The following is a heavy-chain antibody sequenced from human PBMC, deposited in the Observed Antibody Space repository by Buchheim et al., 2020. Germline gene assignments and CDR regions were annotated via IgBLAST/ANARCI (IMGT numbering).Heavy chain of an antibody. CDR1: GDSISSDY. V-gene: IGHV4-59*01. CDR2: VHDSGST. J-gene: IGHJ6*03. D-gene: IGHD2-2*02. Sequence: QVQLQESGPRLVNPSETLSLTCSVSGDSISSDYWSWIRQPPGKGLEWIGYVHDSGSTNYNPSLKSRVTMSIDTSDKEFSLTLSSVTAADTAVYYCAKGLLLYADYYYYYMDVWGKGTT. CDR3: AKGLLLYADYYYYYMDV.